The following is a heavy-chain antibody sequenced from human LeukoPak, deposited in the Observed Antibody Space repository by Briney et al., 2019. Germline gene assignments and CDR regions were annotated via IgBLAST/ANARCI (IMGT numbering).Heavy chain of an antibody. Sequence: PGGSLRLSCAASGFTFSSYAMSWVRQAPGKGLEWASIISGSGSSSAYTDSVKGRFTISRDNSQSTVYLQISSLRAEDTAIYFCAKARNYGFLSVDFDSWGQGTLVAVSS. V-gene: IGHV3-23*01. CDR3: AKARNYGFLSVDFDS. D-gene: IGHD3-16*01. J-gene: IGHJ4*02. CDR2: ISGSGSSS. CDR1: GFTFSSYA.